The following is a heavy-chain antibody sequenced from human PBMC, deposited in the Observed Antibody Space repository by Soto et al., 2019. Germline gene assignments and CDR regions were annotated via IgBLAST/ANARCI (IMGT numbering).Heavy chain of an antibody. CDR3: AKDRIAIGE. V-gene: IGHV3-33*06. D-gene: IGHD2-21*01. Sequence: QVQLVESGGGVVQPGRSLRLSCAASGFTFSNYGMHWVHQAPGKGLEWVAVIWYDGSNKYYADSVKGRFTISRDNSKNTLYLQMNSLRAEDTAVYYCAKDRIAIGEWGQGTLVTVSS. J-gene: IGHJ4*02. CDR2: IWYDGSNK. CDR1: GFTFSNYG.